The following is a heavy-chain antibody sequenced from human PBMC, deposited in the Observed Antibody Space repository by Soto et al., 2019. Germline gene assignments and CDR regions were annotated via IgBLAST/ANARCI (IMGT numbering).Heavy chain of an antibody. CDR3: AAIEAAGPRDY. CDR1: GFTFDDYA. J-gene: IGHJ4*02. Sequence: EVQLVESGGGLVQPGRSLRLSCAASGFTFDDYAMHWVRQAPGKGLEWVSGISWNSGSIGYVDSVKGRFTTSRDNAKNSLYLQMHSLRAEDTALYYCAAIEAAGPRDYWGQGTLVTVSS. V-gene: IGHV3-9*01. D-gene: IGHD6-13*01. CDR2: ISWNSGSI.